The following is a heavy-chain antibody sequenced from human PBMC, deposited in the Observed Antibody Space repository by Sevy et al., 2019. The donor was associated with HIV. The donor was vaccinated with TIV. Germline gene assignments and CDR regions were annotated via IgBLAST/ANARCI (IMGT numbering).Heavy chain of an antibody. CDR3: ATTKDYYDSSGCPFDY. CDR2: FDPEDGET. D-gene: IGHD3-22*01. Sequence: ASVKVSCKVSGYTLTQVSMHWVRQAPGEGLEWMGSFDPEDGETIYSQKFQGRVTMTEDTSTDTAYMELNSLRSEDTAVYFCATTKDYYDSSGCPFDYWGPGTLVTVSS. J-gene: IGHJ4*02. V-gene: IGHV1-24*01. CDR1: GYTLTQVS.